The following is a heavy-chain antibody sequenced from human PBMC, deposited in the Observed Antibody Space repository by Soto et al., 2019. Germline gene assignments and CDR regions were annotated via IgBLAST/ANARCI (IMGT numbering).Heavy chain of an antibody. V-gene: IGHV1-69*01. Sequence: QVQLVQSGAEVKKPGSSVKVSCKASGGTFSSYAISWVRQAPGQGLEWMGGIIPIFGTANYAQKFQGRVTITADESTSAAYMELSSLRSEDTAVYYCASGDYYDSSGYFWYYYGMDVWGQGTTVTVSS. CDR1: GGTFSSYA. D-gene: IGHD3-22*01. CDR2: IIPIFGTA. CDR3: ASGDYYDSSGYFWYYYGMDV. J-gene: IGHJ6*02.